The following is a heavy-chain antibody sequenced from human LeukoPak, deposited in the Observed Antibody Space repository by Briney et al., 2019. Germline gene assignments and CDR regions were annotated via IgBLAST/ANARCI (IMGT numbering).Heavy chain of an antibody. CDR3: ARSILWFGDLSGMDV. V-gene: IGHV1-3*01. Sequence: ASVKVSCKASGYTFTSYAMHWVRQAPGQRLEWMGWINAGNGNTKYSQKFQGRVTITRDTSASTAYMELSSLRSEGTAVYYCARSILWFGDLSGMDVWGKGTTVTVSS. CDR1: GYTFTSYA. CDR2: INAGNGNT. D-gene: IGHD3-10*01. J-gene: IGHJ6*04.